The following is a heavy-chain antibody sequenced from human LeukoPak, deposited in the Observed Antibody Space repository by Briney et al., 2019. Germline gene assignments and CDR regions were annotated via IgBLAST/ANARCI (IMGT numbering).Heavy chain of an antibody. CDR2: IIPIFGTA. CDR3: ARLHDYGDYRPFDY. Sequence: ASVKVSCKASGGTFISYAISWVRQAPGQGLEWMGGIIPIFGTANYAQKFQGRVTITADESTSTAYMELSSLRSEDTAVYYCARLHDYGDYRPFDYWGQGTLVTVSS. V-gene: IGHV1-69*13. D-gene: IGHD4-17*01. CDR1: GGTFISYA. J-gene: IGHJ4*02.